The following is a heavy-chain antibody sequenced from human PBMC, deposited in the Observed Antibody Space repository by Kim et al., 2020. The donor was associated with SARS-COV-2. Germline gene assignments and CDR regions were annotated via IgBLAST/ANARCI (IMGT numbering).Heavy chain of an antibody. D-gene: IGHD3-22*01. J-gene: IGHJ4*01. Sequence: ASVKVSCKASGYSFSNYGLVWARQAPGHGLEWMGWISSNSGHTNYAQNVQGRVTLTTDTSTNTGYMELSSLRSDDTAVYYCAPYYDSNSYRGQWDWGQGTPVTVSS. CDR2: ISSNSGHT. CDR3: APYYDSNSYRGQWD. V-gene: IGHV1-18*01. CDR1: GYSFSNYG.